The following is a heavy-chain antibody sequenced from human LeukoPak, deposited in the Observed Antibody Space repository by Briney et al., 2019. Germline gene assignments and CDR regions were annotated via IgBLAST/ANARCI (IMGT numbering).Heavy chain of an antibody. CDR3: AREEFLHEIDSSGYFVY. Sequence: SETLSLTCTVSGGSISSYYWSWIRQPPGKGLEWIGYIYYSGSTNYNPSLKSRVTISVDTSKNQFSLKLSSVTAADTAVYYCAREEFLHEIDSSGYFVYWGQGTLVTVSS. CDR2: IYYSGST. J-gene: IGHJ4*02. D-gene: IGHD3-22*01. CDR1: GGSISSYY. V-gene: IGHV4-59*01.